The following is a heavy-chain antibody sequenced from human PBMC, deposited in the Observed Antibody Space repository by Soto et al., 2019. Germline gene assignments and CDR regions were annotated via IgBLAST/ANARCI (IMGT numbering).Heavy chain of an antibody. CDR3: GRSAGGYIVLVPADYYYGMDV. V-gene: IGHV4-59*01. CDR1: GGSISSYY. Sequence: PSETLSLTCTVSGGSISSYYWSWIRQPPGKGLEWIGYIYYSGTTNYSPSLKSRVTISVDTSKNQFSLKLSSVTAADTAVYYCGRSAGGYIVLVPADYYYGMDVWGQGTTVTVSS. J-gene: IGHJ6*02. CDR2: IYYSGTT. D-gene: IGHD2-2*01.